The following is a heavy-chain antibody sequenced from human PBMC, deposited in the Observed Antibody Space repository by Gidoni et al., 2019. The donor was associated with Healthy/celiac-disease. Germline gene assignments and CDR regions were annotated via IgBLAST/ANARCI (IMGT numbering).Heavy chain of an antibody. V-gene: IGHV3-23*01. CDR1: GFTFSRYA. D-gene: IGHD1-26*01. J-gene: IGHJ6*02. CDR2: ISGSGGST. CDR3: GENDYYYGMYV. Sequence: EVQLLESGGGLVQPGGSLRLSCAASGFTFSRYAMSWVRQAPGKGLGGVSAISGSGGSTYYAASVKGRFTISRDNSKNRLFLQMNSLRAEDTAVYYCGENDYYYGMYVWAQGTTVTFSS.